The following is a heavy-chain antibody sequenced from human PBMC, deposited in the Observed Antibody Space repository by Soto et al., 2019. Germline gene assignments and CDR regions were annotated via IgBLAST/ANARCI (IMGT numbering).Heavy chain of an antibody. CDR2: IYYSGST. J-gene: IGHJ2*01. V-gene: IGHV4-39*01. CDR1: GGSISSSSYY. CDR3: ARLAYDYIWGSYRSGGYFDL. D-gene: IGHD3-16*02. Sequence: QLQLQESGPGLVKPSETLSLTCTVSGGSISSSSYYWGWIRQPPGKGLEWIGSIYYSGSTYYNPSIKSRVTISVDTSKNQFSLKLSSVTAADTAVYYCARLAYDYIWGSYRSGGYFDLWGRGTLVTVSS.